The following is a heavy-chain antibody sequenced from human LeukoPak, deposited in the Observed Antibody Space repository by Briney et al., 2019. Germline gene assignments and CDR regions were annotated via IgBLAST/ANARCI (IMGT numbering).Heavy chain of an antibody. J-gene: IGHJ3*01. V-gene: IGHV3-23*01. Sequence: GSLRLSCVVSGFNFRDAAMTWVRQAPGKGLEWIALISSSGKNAYYVDSVKGRFTISRDNSDNTLAMHMNSLRVEDTAIYYCAKDIELSTWGLGTMVTVSS. CDR3: AKDIELST. CDR1: GFNFRDAA. CDR2: ISSSGKNA. D-gene: IGHD3-16*02.